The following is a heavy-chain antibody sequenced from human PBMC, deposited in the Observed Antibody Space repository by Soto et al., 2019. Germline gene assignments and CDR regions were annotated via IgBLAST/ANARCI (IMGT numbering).Heavy chain of an antibody. CDR3: TKDTHSPSGYFGGFDV. V-gene: IGHV3-9*01. CDR2: ISWNSGII. J-gene: IGHJ3*01. D-gene: IGHD3-22*01. Sequence: DAQLVESGGGLVQPGKSLRISCVASGFTFDDHTMHWVRQAPGRGLEWVSCISWNSGIIGYADSVKGRFTISRDNAKNSLYLRMDSLRPEDTAVYYCTKDTHSPSGYFGGFDVWGQGTKVTVSS. CDR1: GFTFDDHT.